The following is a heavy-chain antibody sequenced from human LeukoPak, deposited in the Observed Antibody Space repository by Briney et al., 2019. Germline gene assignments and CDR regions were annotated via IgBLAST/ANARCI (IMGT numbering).Heavy chain of an antibody. CDR2: ISGSASST. D-gene: IGHD1-20*01. CDR1: GFTFSSYA. V-gene: IGHV3-23*01. J-gene: IGHJ4*02. Sequence: GGSLRLSCAASGFTFSSYAMSWVRQAPGKGLEWVSTISGSASSTYNAESVRGRFTVSRDNSKNTLSLQMTSLTAEDTAVHFCAKGVTATRPDYFDNWGQGTLVSVSS. CDR3: AKGVTATRPDYFDN.